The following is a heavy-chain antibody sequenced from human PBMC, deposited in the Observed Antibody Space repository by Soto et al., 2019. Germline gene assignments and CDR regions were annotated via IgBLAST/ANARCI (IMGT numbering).Heavy chain of an antibody. CDR2: ISHLEST. Sequence: SETLSLTCTVSGASISYGGFSWSWIRQSPGKGLEWIGYISHLESTYFHPSFKSRLTMSIDRTRNQFSLKLSSVTAADMAVYYCARGSGYDSFDYWGQGVLVTVSS. CDR3: ARGSGYDSFDY. CDR1: GASISYGGFS. J-gene: IGHJ4*02. D-gene: IGHD5-12*01. V-gene: IGHV4-30-2*06.